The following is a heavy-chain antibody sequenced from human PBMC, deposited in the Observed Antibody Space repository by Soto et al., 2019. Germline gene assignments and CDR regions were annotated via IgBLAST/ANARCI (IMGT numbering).Heavy chain of an antibody. J-gene: IGHJ3*02. D-gene: IGHD6-6*01. CDR3: AKDRGGYRSSPRDAFGI. CDR1: GFTFSSYA. CDR2: ISGSGGST. Sequence: PGGSLRLSCAASGFTFSSYAMSWVRQAPGKGLEWVSAISGSGGSTYYADSVKGRFTISRDNSKNTLYLQMNSLRAEDTAVYYCAKDRGGYRSSPRDAFGIWGQGTMVTVSS. V-gene: IGHV3-23*01.